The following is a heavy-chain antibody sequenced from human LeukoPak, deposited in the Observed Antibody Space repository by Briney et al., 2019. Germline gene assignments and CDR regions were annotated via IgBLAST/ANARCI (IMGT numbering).Heavy chain of an antibody. V-gene: IGHV3-15*01. Sequence: PGGSLRLSCAASGFTFSNARMSWVRQAPGKGLEWVGRIKSKTDGGTTDYAAPVKGRFTISRDDSKNTLYLQMNSLKTEDTAVYYCTTDRAARRWYYYYGMDVWGQGTTVTVSS. CDR1: GFTFSNAR. CDR3: TTDRAARRWYYYYGMDV. D-gene: IGHD2-15*01. CDR2: IKSKTDGGTT. J-gene: IGHJ6*02.